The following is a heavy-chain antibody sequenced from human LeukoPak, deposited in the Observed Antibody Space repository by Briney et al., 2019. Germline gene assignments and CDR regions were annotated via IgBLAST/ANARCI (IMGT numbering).Heavy chain of an antibody. CDR1: GFTFSSYW. CDR3: AXXRPYWELLPHDY. V-gene: IGHV3-7*01. Sequence: GGSLRLSCAASGFTFSSYWMSWVRQAPGKGLEWVANIKQDGSEKYYVDSVKGRFTISRDNTKNSLYLQMNSLRAEDTALYYCAXXRPYWELLPHDYWGQGTLVTVSS. D-gene: IGHD1-26*01. J-gene: IGHJ4*02. CDR2: IKQDGSEK.